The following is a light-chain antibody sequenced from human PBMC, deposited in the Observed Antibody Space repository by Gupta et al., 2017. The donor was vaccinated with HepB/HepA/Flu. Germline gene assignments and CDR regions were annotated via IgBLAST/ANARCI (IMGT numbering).Light chain of an antibody. CDR2: SDD. V-gene: IGLV1-44*01. Sequence: QSVVTQPPSASGTPGQRVTISCSGSNSNIGSNPVNWYQQLPGTAPTLLIYSDDQRPSGVPDRFSGSKSGTSASLAISGLQSEDEAEYYCAAWDDSLNGPLFGGGTKVTVL. CDR3: AAWDDSLNGPL. J-gene: IGLJ2*01. CDR1: NSNIGSNP.